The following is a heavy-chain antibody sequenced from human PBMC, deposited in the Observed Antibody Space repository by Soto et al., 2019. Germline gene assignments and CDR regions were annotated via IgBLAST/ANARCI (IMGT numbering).Heavy chain of an antibody. CDR3: VRDRGDDLVLMTPPGPWFDS. Sequence: QVQLVQSGPEVKKPGASVRVSCKASGYTFTSYTLSWVRQAPGQGLKWMGRISAYNGDTNYAQNLQGRVTMTTDTSTSTAYMELRSLRSDDTAVYYCVRDRGDDLVLMTPPGPWFDSWGQGTLVTVSS. CDR2: ISAYNGDT. CDR1: GYTFTSYT. V-gene: IGHV1-18*01. D-gene: IGHD2-8*01. J-gene: IGHJ5*01.